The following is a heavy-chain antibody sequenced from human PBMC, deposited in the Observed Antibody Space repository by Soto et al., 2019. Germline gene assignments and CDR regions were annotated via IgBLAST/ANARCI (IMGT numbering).Heavy chain of an antibody. CDR1: GFIFRDYH. J-gene: IGHJ4*02. D-gene: IGHD2-15*01. Sequence: QVQLVESGGGLDKPGASLRLSCAASGFIFRDYHMSWIRQAPGKGLEWVAYISHSGNTADYVDSVKGRFTISRDNAENSVYLQMNSLRADDTAVYSCVAALSRGFPYLDRWGQGTQGTV. V-gene: IGHV3-11*01. CDR3: VAALSRGFPYLDR. CDR2: ISHSGNTA.